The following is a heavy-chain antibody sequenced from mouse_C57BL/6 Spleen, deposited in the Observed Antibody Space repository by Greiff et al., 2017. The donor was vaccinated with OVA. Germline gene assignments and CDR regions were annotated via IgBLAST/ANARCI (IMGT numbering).Heavy chain of an antibody. V-gene: IGHV1-26*01. CDR2: INPNNGGT. D-gene: IGHD1-1*01. Sequence: VQLQQSGPELVKPGASVKISCKASGYTFTDYYMNWVKQSHGKSLEWIGDINPNNGGTSYNQKFKGKATLTVDKSSSTAYMELRSLTSEDSAVYYCARCPYYYGAMDYWGQGTSVTVST. J-gene: IGHJ4*01. CDR1: GYTFTDYY. CDR3: ARCPYYYGAMDY.